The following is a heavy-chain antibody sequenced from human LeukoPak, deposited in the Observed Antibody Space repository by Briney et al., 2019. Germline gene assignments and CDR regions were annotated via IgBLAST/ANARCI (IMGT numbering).Heavy chain of an antibody. V-gene: IGHV4-59*01. CDR2: IYYSGST. Sequence: SGTLSLTCTVSGGSISSYYWSWIRQPPGKGLEWIGYIYYSGSTNYNPSLKSRVTISVDTSKNQFSLKLSSVTAADTAVYYCARARYSSGWCDYWGQGTLVTVSS. J-gene: IGHJ4*02. CDR1: GGSISSYY. D-gene: IGHD6-19*01. CDR3: ARARYSSGWCDY.